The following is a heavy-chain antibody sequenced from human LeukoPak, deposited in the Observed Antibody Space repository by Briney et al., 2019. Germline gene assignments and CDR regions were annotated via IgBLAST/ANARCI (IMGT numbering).Heavy chain of an antibody. CDR2: ISGSGGST. CDR3: TTERLMEYYDSRGYLGDS. CDR1: GFTFSSYG. V-gene: IGHV3-23*01. Sequence: PGGTLRLSCAASGFTFSSYGMSWVRQAPGKGLEWVSAISGSGGSTYYADSVKGRFTISRDNSKNTLYLQMNSLRAEDTAVYYCTTERLMEYYDSRGYLGDSWGQGTLVTVSS. J-gene: IGHJ4*02. D-gene: IGHD3-22*01.